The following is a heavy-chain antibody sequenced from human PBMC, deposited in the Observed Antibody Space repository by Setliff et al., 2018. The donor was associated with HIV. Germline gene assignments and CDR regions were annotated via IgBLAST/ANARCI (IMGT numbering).Heavy chain of an antibody. CDR3: ARTIGLLWFGELDS. CDR2: VSVYNGKT. V-gene: IGHV1-18*01. D-gene: IGHD3-10*01. CDR1: GYTFSSYG. Sequence: RASVKVSCKASGYTFSSYGISWVRQAPGQGLEWMGWVSVYNGKTDYAQKLQGRVTMTTDTSTSTAYMELRSLRSGDTAVYYCARTIGLLWFGELDSWGQGTPVTVSS. J-gene: IGHJ5*01.